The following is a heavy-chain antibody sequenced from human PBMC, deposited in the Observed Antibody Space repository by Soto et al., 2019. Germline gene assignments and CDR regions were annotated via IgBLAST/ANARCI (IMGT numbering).Heavy chain of an antibody. J-gene: IGHJ4*02. CDR3: ARDRDGDYFDY. CDR2: IYYSGST. V-gene: IGHV4-31*03. Sequence: SETLSLTCTVSGGSISSGGYYWSWIRQHPGKGLEWIGYIYYSGSTYYNPSLKSRVTISVDTSKNQFSLKLSSVTAADTAVYYCARDRDGDYFDYWGQGTLVTVSS. CDR1: GGSISSGGYY. D-gene: IGHD4-17*01.